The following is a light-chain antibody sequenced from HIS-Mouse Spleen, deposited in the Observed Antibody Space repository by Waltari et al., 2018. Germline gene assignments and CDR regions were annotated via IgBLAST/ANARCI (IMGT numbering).Light chain of an antibody. V-gene: IGKV1-9*01. Sequence: DIQLTQSPSFLFASVGDRVTITCRASQGISSYLAWYQQKPGKAPKLLIYAASTLQSGVPSRFSGSGSGTEFTLTISSLQPEDFATYYCQQLNSYPPYTFGQGTKLEIK. CDR3: QQLNSYPPYT. CDR2: AAS. CDR1: QGISSY. J-gene: IGKJ2*01.